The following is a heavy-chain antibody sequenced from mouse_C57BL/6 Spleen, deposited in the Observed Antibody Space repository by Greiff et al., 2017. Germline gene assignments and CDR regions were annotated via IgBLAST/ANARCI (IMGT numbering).Heavy chain of an antibody. CDR1: GYTFTDYY. CDR3: ARDGGYSNFYAMDY. J-gene: IGHJ4*01. V-gene: IGHV1-26*01. D-gene: IGHD2-5*01. CDR2: INPNNGGT. Sequence: VQLQQSGPELVKPGASVKISCKASGYTFTDYYMNWVKQSHGKSLEWIGDINPNNGGTSYNQKFKGKATLTVDKSSSTAYMELRSLTSEDSAVYYCARDGGYSNFYAMDYWGQGTSVTVSS.